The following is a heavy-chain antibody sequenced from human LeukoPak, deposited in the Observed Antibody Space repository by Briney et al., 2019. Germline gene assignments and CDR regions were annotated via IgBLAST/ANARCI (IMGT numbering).Heavy chain of an antibody. CDR1: GGSFSGYY. V-gene: IGHV4-34*01. Sequence: SETLSLTCAVYGGSFSGYYWSWIRQPPGKGLEWIGEINHSGSTNYNPSLKSRVTISVDTSKNQLSLKLSSVTAADTAVYYCVRVRTNNYGFRGYYFDYWGQGTLVTVSS. CDR2: INHSGST. J-gene: IGHJ4*02. CDR3: VRVRTNNYGFRGYYFDY. D-gene: IGHD5-18*01.